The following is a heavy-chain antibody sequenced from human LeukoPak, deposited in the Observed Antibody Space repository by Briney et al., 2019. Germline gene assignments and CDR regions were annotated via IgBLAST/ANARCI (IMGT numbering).Heavy chain of an antibody. D-gene: IGHD3-22*01. V-gene: IGHV3-30-3*01. Sequence: GGSLRLSCAASGFTFSSYAMHWVRQAPGKGLEWVAVISYDGSNKYYADSVKGRFTISRDNSKNTLYLQMNSLRAEDTAVYYCARDRLYYDSSGPDYWGQGTLVTVSS. J-gene: IGHJ4*02. CDR1: GFTFSSYA. CDR2: ISYDGSNK. CDR3: ARDRLYYDSSGPDY.